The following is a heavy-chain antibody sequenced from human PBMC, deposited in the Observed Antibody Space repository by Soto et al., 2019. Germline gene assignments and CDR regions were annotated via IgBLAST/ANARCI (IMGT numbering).Heavy chain of an antibody. CDR3: ASRAVAGMHAFDI. V-gene: IGHV1-69-2*01. CDR2: VDPEDGET. CDR1: GYTFMDYF. D-gene: IGHD6-19*01. J-gene: IGHJ3*02. Sequence: ASVKVSCKVSGYTFMDYFVHWVQQAPGKGLEWMGLVDPEDGETIYAEKFQGRVTITADTSTDTAYMELSRLRSDDTAVYYCASRAVAGMHAFDIWGQGTMVTVSS.